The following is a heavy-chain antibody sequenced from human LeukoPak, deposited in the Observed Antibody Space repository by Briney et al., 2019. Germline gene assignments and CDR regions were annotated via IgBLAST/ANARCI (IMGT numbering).Heavy chain of an antibody. J-gene: IGHJ4*02. CDR3: ARGLGSSSWSWFDY. Sequence: SSETLSLTCAVYGGSFSGYYWSWIRQPPGKGLEGMGEINHSGSTNYNPSLKSRVTISVDTSKNQFSLKPSSVTAADTAVYYCARGLGSSSWSWFDYWGQGTLVTVSS. CDR2: INHSGST. V-gene: IGHV4-34*01. CDR1: GGSFSGYY. D-gene: IGHD6-13*01.